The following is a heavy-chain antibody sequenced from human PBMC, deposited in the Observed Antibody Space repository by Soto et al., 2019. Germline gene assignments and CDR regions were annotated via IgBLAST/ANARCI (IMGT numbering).Heavy chain of an antibody. D-gene: IGHD5-12*01. CDR1: GYRFTSSW. CDR2: IYPSDSDT. V-gene: IGHV5-51*01. CDR3: ARRSRSGYDWVGYNWFDP. J-gene: IGHJ5*02. Sequence: PGESLKISCQGSGYRFTSSWIAWVRQMPGKGLEWMGIIYPSDSDTTYSPSFQGQVTISVDKSISTAYVQWSSLKASDSAMYYCARRSRSGYDWVGYNWFDPCGQGTLVTVSS.